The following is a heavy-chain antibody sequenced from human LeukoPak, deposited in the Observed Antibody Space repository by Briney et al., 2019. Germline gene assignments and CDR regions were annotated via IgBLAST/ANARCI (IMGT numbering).Heavy chain of an antibody. V-gene: IGHV3-23*01. D-gene: IGHD1-26*01. Sequence: GGSLRLSCAAFGFTFSSYAMSWVRQAPGKGLEWVSAISGSGGSTYYADSVKGRFTISRDNSKNTLYLQMNSLRAEDTAVYYCANRFPGGSYYFDYWGQGTLVTVSS. CDR3: ANRFPGGSYYFDY. CDR1: GFTFSSYA. J-gene: IGHJ4*02. CDR2: ISGSGGST.